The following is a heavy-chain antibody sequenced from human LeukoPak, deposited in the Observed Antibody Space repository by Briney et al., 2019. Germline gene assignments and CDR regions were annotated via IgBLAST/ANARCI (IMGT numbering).Heavy chain of an antibody. D-gene: IGHD5/OR15-5a*01. Sequence: ASVKVSCKASGYTFTGYYMHWVRQAPGQGLEWVGRIDPNSGGTSYAQKFQGRVTMTRDTSITTAYMELSRLTSDDTAAYYCARDSQVSADYWGQGTLVTVSS. CDR1: GYTFTGYY. CDR2: IDPNSGGT. J-gene: IGHJ4*02. CDR3: ARDSQVSADY. V-gene: IGHV1-2*06.